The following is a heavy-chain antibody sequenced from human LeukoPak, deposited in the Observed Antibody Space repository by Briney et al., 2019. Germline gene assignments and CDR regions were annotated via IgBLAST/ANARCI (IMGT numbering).Heavy chain of an antibody. V-gene: IGHV4-39*07. CDR1: DGSISSSSYY. CDR2: IYYSGST. J-gene: IGHJ4*02. D-gene: IGHD6-19*01. CDR3: ARDQGRWLVRTFDY. Sequence: SETLSLTCTVSDGSISSSSYYWGWIRQPPGKGLEWVGNIYYSGSTYYNPSLKSRLTISVDTSKNQFSLKLSSVTAADTAVYYCARDQGRWLVRTFDYWGQGTLVTVSS.